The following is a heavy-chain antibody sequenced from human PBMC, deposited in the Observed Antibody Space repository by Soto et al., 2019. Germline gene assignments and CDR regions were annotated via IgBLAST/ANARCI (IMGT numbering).Heavy chain of an antibody. D-gene: IGHD5-18*01. CDR1: GFTINRNY. Sequence: EVQLVETGGGLIQPGGSLRLSCAASGFTINRNYMNWVRQVPGKGLEWVSVIYSGGSTYYADSVKGRFTISRDNSKNTLYLQMNSLRAEDTAVYYCARDRGYSYGHPLDYWGQGTLVTVSS. J-gene: IGHJ4*02. CDR3: ARDRGYSYGHPLDY. CDR2: IYSGGST. V-gene: IGHV3-53*02.